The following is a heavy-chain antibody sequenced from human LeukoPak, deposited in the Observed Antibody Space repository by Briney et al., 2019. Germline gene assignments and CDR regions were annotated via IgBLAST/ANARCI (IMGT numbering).Heavy chain of an antibody. J-gene: IGHJ4*02. V-gene: IGHV7-4-1*02. CDR2: IDTNTGNP. D-gene: IGHD3-22*01. Sequence: ASVKVSCKASGYTFSSNAINWVRQAAGQGLEWMGWIDTNTGNPTYAQGLTGRFVFSLDTSVSTAYLQINSLKAEDTGEYFCARGYDSSGFFSDWGQGTLVTVSS. CDR1: GYTFSSNA. CDR3: ARGYDSSGFFSD.